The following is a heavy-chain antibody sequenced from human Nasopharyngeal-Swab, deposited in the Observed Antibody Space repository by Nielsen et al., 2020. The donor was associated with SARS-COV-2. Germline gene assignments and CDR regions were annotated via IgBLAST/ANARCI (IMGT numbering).Heavy chain of an antibody. J-gene: IGHJ6*03. CDR2: IRSKAYGGTT. CDR1: GFTFGDYA. Sequence: GESLKLSCTASGFTFGDYAMSWVRQAPGKGLEWVGFIRSKAYGGTTEYAASVKGRFTISRDDSKSIAYLQMNSLKTEDTAVYYCTRETRIAVAGTLLYYYYYYMDVWGKGTTVTVSS. V-gene: IGHV3-49*04. D-gene: IGHD6-19*01. CDR3: TRETRIAVAGTLLYYYYYYMDV.